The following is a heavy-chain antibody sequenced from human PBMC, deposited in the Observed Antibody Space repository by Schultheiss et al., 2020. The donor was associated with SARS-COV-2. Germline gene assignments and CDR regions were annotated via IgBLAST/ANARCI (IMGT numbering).Heavy chain of an antibody. D-gene: IGHD6-6*01. Sequence: GGSLRLSCAASGFTFSSYDMHWVRQAPGKGLEWVSYISSSGSTIYYADSVKGRFTISRDNSKNTLYLQMNSLRAEDTAVYYCARCSSPGSEVDFDYWGQGTLVTVSS. CDR1: GFTFSSYD. J-gene: IGHJ4*02. CDR3: ARCSSPGSEVDFDY. CDR2: ISSSGSTI. V-gene: IGHV3-48*01.